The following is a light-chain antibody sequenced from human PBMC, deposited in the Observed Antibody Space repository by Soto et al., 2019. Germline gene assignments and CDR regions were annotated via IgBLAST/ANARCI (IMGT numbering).Light chain of an antibody. CDR3: SSYAGSINPYV. V-gene: IGLV2-14*01. Sequence: QSALTQPASLSGSPGQSITISCTGTSSDIGAYDYVSWFQQHPGKAPKLMISEVNNRPSGVSNRFSGSKSGNTAYLTISGLQVEDEAEYYCSSYAGSINPYVFGTGTKVTVL. CDR2: EVN. CDR1: SSDIGAYDY. J-gene: IGLJ1*01.